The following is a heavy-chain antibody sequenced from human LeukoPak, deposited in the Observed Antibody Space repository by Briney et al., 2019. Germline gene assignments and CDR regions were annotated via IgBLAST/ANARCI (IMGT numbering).Heavy chain of an antibody. CDR1: GGSISNTSDY. CDR3: ARWVLVTTPAFDI. CDR2: MYYSGST. Sequence: KASETLSLTCTVSGGSISNTSDYWGWIRQPPGRGLEWIASMYYSGSTYYNPSLRSRVTMSVDTSKNQFSLKLSSVTAADTAVYYCARWVLVTTPAFDIWGQGTMVTVSS. V-gene: IGHV4-39*07. J-gene: IGHJ3*02. D-gene: IGHD5-12*01.